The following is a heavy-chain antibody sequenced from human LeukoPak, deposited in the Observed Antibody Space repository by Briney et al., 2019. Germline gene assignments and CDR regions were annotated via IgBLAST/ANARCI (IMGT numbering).Heavy chain of an antibody. J-gene: IGHJ5*02. CDR3: AREFGRNFDWLVPFDP. D-gene: IGHD3-9*01. CDR2: ISYDGNNK. Sequence: QSGGSLRLSCAASGFTYSRYAVHWVRQAPGKGLEWVAVISYDGNNKNYADSVKGRFTISRDNSRNTLYLQMNSLRVEDTAVYYCAREFGRNFDWLVPFDPWGQGTLVTVSS. V-gene: IGHV3-30-3*01. CDR1: GFTYSRYA.